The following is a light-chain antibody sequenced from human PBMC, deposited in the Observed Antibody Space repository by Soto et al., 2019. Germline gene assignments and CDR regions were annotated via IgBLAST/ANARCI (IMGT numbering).Light chain of an antibody. J-gene: IGKJ5*01. V-gene: IGKV3-15*01. CDR2: GAS. CDR1: QSVSNK. Sequence: EIVLTQSPATLSLSPGERATLSCRASQSVSNKLAWYQQKPGQAPRLLIYGASTRATGLPARFSGSGSGTDFTLTISSLQSEDFAVYYCQQYNTWPPITFGQGTRLEIK. CDR3: QQYNTWPPIT.